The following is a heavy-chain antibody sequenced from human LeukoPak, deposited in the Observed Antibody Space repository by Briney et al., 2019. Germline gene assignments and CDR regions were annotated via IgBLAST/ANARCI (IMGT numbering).Heavy chain of an antibody. V-gene: IGHV1-2*02. CDR1: GYTFTGYY. CDR2: INPNSGGT. CDR3: ARVGQYYDFWSGPIMDV. D-gene: IGHD3-3*01. J-gene: IGHJ6*03. Sequence: ASVKVSCKASGYTFTGYYMHWVRQAPGQGLEWMGWINPNSGGTNYAQKFQGRVTMTRDTSISTAYMELSRLRSDDTAVYYCARVGQYYDFWSGPIMDVWGKGTMVTVSS.